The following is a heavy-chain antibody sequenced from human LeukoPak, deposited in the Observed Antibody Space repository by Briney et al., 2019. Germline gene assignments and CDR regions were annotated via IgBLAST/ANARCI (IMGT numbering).Heavy chain of an antibody. J-gene: IGHJ4*02. CDR3: ARGRGTTSSNFDY. CDR1: GYTFTGYY. V-gene: IGHV1-2*02. D-gene: IGHD2-2*01. Sequence: ASVKVSCKASGYTFTGYYMHWVRQAPGQGLEWMGWINPDNGGANYAQKFQGRVTMTRETSISPAYMELSRLTSDDTAVYYCARGRGTTSSNFDYWGQGPLVTVSS. CDR2: INPDNGGA.